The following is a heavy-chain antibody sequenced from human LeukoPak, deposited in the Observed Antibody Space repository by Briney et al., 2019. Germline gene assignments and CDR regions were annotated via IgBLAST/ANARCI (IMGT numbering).Heavy chain of an antibody. D-gene: IGHD2-2*01. J-gene: IGHJ4*02. Sequence: SATLSLTCAVDVGSFSGYYRSWIRKPPWKGLEWMGEINHSGSTNYNPSLKSRVTISVDTSKNQFSLKLSSVTAADTAVYYCARRDIVVVPAASRFGYWGQGTLVTVSS. CDR3: ARRDIVVVPAASRFGY. CDR1: VGSFSGYY. V-gene: IGHV4-34*01. CDR2: INHSGST.